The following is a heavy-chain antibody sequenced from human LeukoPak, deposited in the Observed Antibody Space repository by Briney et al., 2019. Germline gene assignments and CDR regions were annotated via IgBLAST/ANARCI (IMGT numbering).Heavy chain of an antibody. V-gene: IGHV4-59*10. Sequence: SETLSLTCAVYGGSFSGYYWSWIRQPPGKGLEWIGRIYTSGSTNYNPSLKSRVTMSVDTSKNQFSLKLSSVTAADTAVYYCARATHILTGYYRLDPWGQGTLVTVSS. CDR3: ARATHILTGYYRLDP. CDR1: GGSFSGYY. CDR2: IYTSGST. D-gene: IGHD3-9*01. J-gene: IGHJ5*02.